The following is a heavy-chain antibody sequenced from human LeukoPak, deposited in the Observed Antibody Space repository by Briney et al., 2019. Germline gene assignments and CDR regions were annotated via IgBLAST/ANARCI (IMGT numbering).Heavy chain of an antibody. CDR3: AKEYSSSGFFYY. J-gene: IGHJ4*02. Sequence: GGSLRLSCAASGFTFSSYSIRWVPQAPGKGLEWVSAISGDGAKTYYPYSVRGRFTISRDNSKNTLYLQMNSLGAEDTAVYCCAKEYSSSGFFYYWGQGTLVTVSS. V-gene: IGHV3-23*01. D-gene: IGHD6-6*01. CDR1: GFTFSSYS. CDR2: ISGDGAKT.